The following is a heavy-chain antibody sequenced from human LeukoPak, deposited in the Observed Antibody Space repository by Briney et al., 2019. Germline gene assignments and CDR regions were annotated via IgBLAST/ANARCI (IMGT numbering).Heavy chain of an antibody. CDR1: GFTFSNYG. J-gene: IGHJ4*02. CDR3: AKLTRYSSGWYVDY. D-gene: IGHD6-19*01. Sequence: GGFLRLSCAASGFTFSNYGMHWVRQAPGKGLEWVSAISGSGGSTYYADSVKGRFTISRDNSKNTLYLQMNSLRAEDTAVYYCAKLTRYSSGWYVDYWGQGTLVTVSS. CDR2: ISGSGGST. V-gene: IGHV3-23*01.